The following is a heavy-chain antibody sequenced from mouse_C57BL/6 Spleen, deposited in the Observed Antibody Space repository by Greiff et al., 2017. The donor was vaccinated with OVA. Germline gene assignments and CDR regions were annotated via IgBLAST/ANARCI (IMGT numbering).Heavy chain of an antibody. V-gene: IGHV1-64*01. Sequence: QVQLQQPGAELVKPGASVKLSCKASGYTFTSYWMHWVKQRPGQGLEWIGMIHPNSGSTNYNEKFKSKATLTVDKSSSTAYMRLSSLTSEDSEVYYCAAGVYYDYDGGFAYWGQGTLVTVSA. CDR2: IHPNSGST. CDR3: AAGVYYDYDGGFAY. J-gene: IGHJ3*01. D-gene: IGHD2-4*01. CDR1: GYTFTSYW.